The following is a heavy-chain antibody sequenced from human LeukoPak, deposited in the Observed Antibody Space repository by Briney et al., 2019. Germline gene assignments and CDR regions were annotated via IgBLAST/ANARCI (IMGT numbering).Heavy chain of an antibody. J-gene: IGHJ4*02. CDR1: GYTFTGYY. CDR3: ARVFYDSSGPFDY. Sequence: ASVRVSCKASGYTFTGYYTHWVRQAPGQGLEWMGRINPNSGGTNYAQKFQGRVTMTRDTSISTAYMELSRPRSDDTAVYYCARVFYDSSGPFDYWGQGTLVTVSS. D-gene: IGHD3-22*01. CDR2: INPNSGGT. V-gene: IGHV1-2*06.